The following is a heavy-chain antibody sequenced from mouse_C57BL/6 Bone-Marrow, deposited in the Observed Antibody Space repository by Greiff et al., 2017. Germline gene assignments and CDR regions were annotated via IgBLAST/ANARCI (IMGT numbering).Heavy chain of an antibody. D-gene: IGHD1-1*01. J-gene: IGHJ2*01. CDR2: IDPSDSYT. Sequence: QVQLKQPGAELVKPGASVKLSCKASGYTFTSYWLQWVKQRPGQGLEWIGEIDPSDSYTNYNQKFKGKATLTVDTSSSTAYMQLSSLTCEDSAVYYCASTVVARGDYWGQGTTLTVSS. CDR1: GYTFTSYW. CDR3: ASTVVARGDY. V-gene: IGHV1-50*01.